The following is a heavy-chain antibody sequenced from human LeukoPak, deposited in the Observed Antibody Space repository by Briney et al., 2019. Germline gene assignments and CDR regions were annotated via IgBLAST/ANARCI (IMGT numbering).Heavy chain of an antibody. Sequence: GGSLRLSCADSGFTFSSYTMNWVRQAPGKGLEWVTSISRSGNYIYYADSVEGRFTISRDNAKNSLYLQMNSLRAEDTAVYYCARGAYYNTLTGYRGEILGFDFWGQGTLVTFSS. J-gene: IGHJ4*02. D-gene: IGHD3-9*01. V-gene: IGHV3-21*01. CDR1: GFTFSSYT. CDR3: ARGAYYNTLTGYRGEILGFDF. CDR2: ISRSGNYI.